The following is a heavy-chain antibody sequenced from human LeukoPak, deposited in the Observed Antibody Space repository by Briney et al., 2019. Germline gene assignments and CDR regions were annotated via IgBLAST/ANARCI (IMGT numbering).Heavy chain of an antibody. CDR3: AKEIAAAGTGFDY. V-gene: IGHV3-33*06. CDR2: IWYDGSNK. CDR1: GFTFSSYG. J-gene: IGHJ4*02. D-gene: IGHD6-13*01. Sequence: GRSLRLSCAASGFTFSSYGMHWVRQAPGKGLEWVAVIWYDGSNKYYADSVKGRFTISRDNSKNTLYLQMNSLRAEGTAVYYCAKEIAAAGTGFDYWGQGTLVTVSS.